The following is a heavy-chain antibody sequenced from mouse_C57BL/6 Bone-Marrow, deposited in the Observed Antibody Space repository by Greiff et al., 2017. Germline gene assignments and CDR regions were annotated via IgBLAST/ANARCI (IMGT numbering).Heavy chain of an antibody. CDR3: ARDKGNSGFYSYYFDY. V-gene: IGHV7-3*01. D-gene: IGHD2-1*01. Sequence: EVKLMESGGGLVQPGGSLSLSCAASGFTFTDYYMSWVRQPPGQALEWLGFIRNKANGYTTEYSASVKGRFTISRDNSQSILYLQMKALRAEDSATYYCARDKGNSGFYSYYFDYWGQGTSLTVSS. J-gene: IGHJ2*02. CDR1: GFTFTDYY. CDR2: IRNKANGYTT.